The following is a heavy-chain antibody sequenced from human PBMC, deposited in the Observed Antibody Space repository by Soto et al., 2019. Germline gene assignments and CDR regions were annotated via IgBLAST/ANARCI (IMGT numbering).Heavy chain of an antibody. CDR2: IYYSGST. J-gene: IGHJ3*02. CDR3: AREDDILTGYYISAAFDI. Sequence: SETLSLTCTVSGGSISSYYWSWIRQPPGKGLEWIGYIYYSGSTNYNPSLKSRVTISVDTSKNQFSLKLSSVTAADTAVYYCAREDDILTGYYISAAFDIWGQGTMVTVS. V-gene: IGHV4-59*01. D-gene: IGHD3-9*01. CDR1: GGSISSYY.